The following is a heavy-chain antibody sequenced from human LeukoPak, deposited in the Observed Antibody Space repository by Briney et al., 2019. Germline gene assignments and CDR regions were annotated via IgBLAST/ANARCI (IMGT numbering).Heavy chain of an antibody. CDR2: INANSGDS. CDR3: ARPPTDWLRWAWGALDV. J-gene: IGHJ3*01. D-gene: IGHD5-12*01. Sequence: GAPVTVSCKASGYSFTGYYMHWVRQAPGQGLEWMGWINANSGDSNSAEKFQGKVTMTTDTSISTIYMELSGLTSDDTAMYYCARPPTDWLRWAWGALDVWGQGTMVTVSS. CDR1: GYSFTGYY. V-gene: IGHV1-2*02.